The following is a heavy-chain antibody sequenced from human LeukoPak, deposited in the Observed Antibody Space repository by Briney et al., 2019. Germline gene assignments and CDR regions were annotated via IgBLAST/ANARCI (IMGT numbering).Heavy chain of an antibody. V-gene: IGHV3-30*02. CDR2: IRYDGSNK. Sequence: PGGSLRLSCAASGFAFSGFDMHWVRQAPGKGLEWVAFIRYDGSNKYYTDSVKGRFTISRDNSKNTLYLQMNSLRPEDTAVYYCAKASAIDYWGRGTLVTVSS. CDR3: AKASAIDY. J-gene: IGHJ4*02. CDR1: GFAFSGFD.